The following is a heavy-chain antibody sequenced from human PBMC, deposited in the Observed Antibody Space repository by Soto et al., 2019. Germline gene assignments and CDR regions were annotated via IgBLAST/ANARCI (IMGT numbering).Heavy chain of an antibody. D-gene: IGHD3-3*01. V-gene: IGHV3-64D*08. CDR2: ISTHGRNT. CDR3: VRDVFGVVIFDS. J-gene: IGHJ4*02. Sequence: GGSLRLSCSASGFSFRDSAMHWVRQAPGKELEYVSAISTHGRNTYYADSVKGRFTIPRDNSKNTVHLQMSSLRVEDTAVYYCVRDVFGVVIFDSWGQGTPVTVSS. CDR1: GFSFRDSA.